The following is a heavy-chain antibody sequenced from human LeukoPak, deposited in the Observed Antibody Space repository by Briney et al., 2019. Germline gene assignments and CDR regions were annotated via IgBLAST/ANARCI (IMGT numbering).Heavy chain of an antibody. J-gene: IGHJ4*02. V-gene: IGHV3-53*01. D-gene: IGHD5-24*01. CDR3: ARGDGNGYTSATQRLHWFDY. CDR1: GVTVSSTD. Sequence: GGSLRLSCAVSGVTVSSTDMSWVRQAPGKGLEWVSVIFSGGGTYYTGSVKGRFTISRDNSKNTLYLQMNSLRAEDTAVYYCARGDGNGYTSATQRLHWFDYWGQGTLVTVSS. CDR2: IFSGGGT.